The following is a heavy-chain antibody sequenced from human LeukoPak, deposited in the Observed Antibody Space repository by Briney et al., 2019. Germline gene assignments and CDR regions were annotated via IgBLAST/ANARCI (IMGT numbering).Heavy chain of an antibody. CDR3: ARDYNGPSGGSGYYYLGY. CDR2: IYSGGSR. J-gene: IGHJ4*02. D-gene: IGHD3-22*01. CDR1: GFTVSSNY. Sequence: GGSPRLSCAASGFTVSSNYMSWVRPAPGKGLEWVSVIYSGGSRYYADSVKGRFTISRDNSKNTLYLQMNSLRAEDTAVYYCARDYNGPSGGSGYYYLGYWGQGTLVTVSS. V-gene: IGHV3-53*01.